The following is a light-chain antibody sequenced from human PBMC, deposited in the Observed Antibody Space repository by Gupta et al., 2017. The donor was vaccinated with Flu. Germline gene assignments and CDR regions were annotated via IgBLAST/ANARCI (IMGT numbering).Light chain of an antibody. CDR2: DAS. CDR1: QSVNTY. J-gene: IGKJ1*01. V-gene: IGKV3-11*01. Sequence: EIVLTQSPATMSLSPGERATLSCRATQSVNTYLAWYQHRRGQPPRLLIYDASNRASDVPARFTGSGSGTDFTLTISSLEPEDFAVYYGQQRSNGPSFGQGTKVK. CDR3: QQRSNGPS.